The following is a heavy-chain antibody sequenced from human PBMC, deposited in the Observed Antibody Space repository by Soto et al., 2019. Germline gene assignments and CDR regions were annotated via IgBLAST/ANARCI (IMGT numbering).Heavy chain of an antibody. V-gene: IGHV3-15*01. D-gene: IGHD3-16*02. Sequence: VQLVGSGGGLVKPGGSLRLSCAASGLTLSESWMSWVRQSPGKGLEWVARVLSKSDGSRTDYAAPVKDRFTISRDDSKNMLCLQMNSLKTEDTAVYYCSTYDYISGTDRYPWAYWGQGAPVTVSS. CDR2: VLSKSDGSRT. CDR1: GLTLSESW. J-gene: IGHJ4*02. CDR3: STYDYISGTDRYPWAY.